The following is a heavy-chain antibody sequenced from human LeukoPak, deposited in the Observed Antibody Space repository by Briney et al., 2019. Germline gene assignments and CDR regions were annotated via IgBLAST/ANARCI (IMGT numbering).Heavy chain of an antibody. Sequence: EASVKVSCKASGHTFTGYYMHWVRQAPGQGLEWMGWINPNSGGTNYAQKFQGRVTMTRDTSISTAYMELSRLRSDDTAVYYCARDPIYYGSGSYPPDYWGQGTLVTVSS. CDR3: ARDPIYYGSGSYPPDY. J-gene: IGHJ4*02. V-gene: IGHV1-2*02. D-gene: IGHD3-10*01. CDR2: INPNSGGT. CDR1: GHTFTGYY.